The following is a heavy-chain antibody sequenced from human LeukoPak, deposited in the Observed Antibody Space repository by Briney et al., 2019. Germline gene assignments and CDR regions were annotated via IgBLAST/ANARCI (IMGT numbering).Heavy chain of an antibody. CDR1: GYSFTSYW. CDR2: VYPSDSDT. CDR3: ARLGIAARPEWFDP. V-gene: IGHV5-51*01. Sequence: GESLKISCKGSGYSFTSYWIGWVRQMPGKGLEWMGIVYPSDSDTRYSPSFQGQVTISVDRPISTAYLQWSSLKASDTAMYYCARLGIAARPEWFDPWGQGTLVTVSS. J-gene: IGHJ5*02. D-gene: IGHD6-6*01.